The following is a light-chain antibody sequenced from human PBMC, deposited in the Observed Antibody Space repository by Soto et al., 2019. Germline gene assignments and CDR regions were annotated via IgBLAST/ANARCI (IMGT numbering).Light chain of an antibody. CDR2: DVN. CDR3: NSYTISSTHV. Sequence: QAVLTQPASVSGAPGQSITISCAGNSSDVGAYDLVSWYQQHPDKVPKLLIYDVNNRPSGVSNRFSGSKSGNTASLTIAGLQAEDEADYYCNSYTISSTHVFGTGTKVTVL. CDR1: SSDVGAYDL. V-gene: IGLV2-14*03. J-gene: IGLJ1*01.